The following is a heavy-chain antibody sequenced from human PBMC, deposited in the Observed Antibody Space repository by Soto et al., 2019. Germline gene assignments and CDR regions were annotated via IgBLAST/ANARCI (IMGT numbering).Heavy chain of an antibody. Sequence: GESLKISCKGSGYSFTSYWIGWVRQMPGKGLEWMGIIYPGDSDTRYSPSFQGQVTISADKSISTAYLQWSSLKASDTAMYYCVRHVDGYCSGGSCYPVGMDVWGQGTTVTVSS. CDR3: VRHVDGYCSGGSCYPVGMDV. D-gene: IGHD2-15*01. V-gene: IGHV5-51*01. J-gene: IGHJ6*02. CDR2: IYPGDSDT. CDR1: GYSFTSYW.